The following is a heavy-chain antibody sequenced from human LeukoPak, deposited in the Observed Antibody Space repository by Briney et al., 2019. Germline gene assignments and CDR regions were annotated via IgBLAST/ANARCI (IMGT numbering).Heavy chain of an antibody. CDR1: QFTLSSFSNLW. CDR3: ARGGLTSSWFWVY. D-gene: IGHD6-13*01. CDR2: INQDGSEK. J-gene: IGHJ4*02. V-gene: IGHV3-7*01. Sequence: PGGSLRLSCAASQFTLSSFSNLWMTWVRQAPGKGLEWVSNINQDGSEKYYVDSVKGRFTISRDNAKNSLYLQMNSLGAEDTAVYYCARGGLTSSWFWVYWGQGTLVTVSS.